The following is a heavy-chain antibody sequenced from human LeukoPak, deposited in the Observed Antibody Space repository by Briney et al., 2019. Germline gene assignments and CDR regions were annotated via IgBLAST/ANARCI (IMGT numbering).Heavy chain of an antibody. Sequence: PSQTLSLTCTVSGGSISSGGYYWSWIRQHPGKGLEWIGYIYYSGSTYYNPSLNSRVTISVDTSKNQFSLKLSSVTAADTAVYYCARGRAEYCSSTSCYVGFDYWGQGTLVTVSS. D-gene: IGHD2-2*01. CDR3: ARGRAEYCSSTSCYVGFDY. CDR2: IYYSGST. V-gene: IGHV4-31*03. CDR1: GGSISSGGYY. J-gene: IGHJ4*02.